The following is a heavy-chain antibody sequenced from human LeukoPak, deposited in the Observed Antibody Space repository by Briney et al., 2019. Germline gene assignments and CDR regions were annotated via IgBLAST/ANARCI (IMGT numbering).Heavy chain of an antibody. CDR3: AREARYYDILTGYHNYSGVDV. CDR2: IYGTGTT. J-gene: IGHJ6*02. CDR1: GFTFSKDY. V-gene: IGHV3-66*01. Sequence: GGSLRLSCAGSGFTFSKDYMTWVRQAPGKGLECVSAIYGTGTTYYADSVKGRFTISRDSSSNTLHLQMNSLRAEDTAVYYCAREARYYDILTGYHNYSGVDVWGHGTTVIVSS. D-gene: IGHD3-9*01.